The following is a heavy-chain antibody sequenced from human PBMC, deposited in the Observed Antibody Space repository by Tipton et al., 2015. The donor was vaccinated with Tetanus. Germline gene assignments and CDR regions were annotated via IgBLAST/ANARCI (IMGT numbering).Heavy chain of an antibody. D-gene: IGHD3-22*01. J-gene: IGHJ6*02. V-gene: IGHV1-2*02. Sequence: VQLVQSGAEVKKPGASVKVSCKASGYTFTGYYIYWVRQAPGQGLEWMGWIDPNSGGTVYAQKFQGRVTMTRDTSISTAYMELGSLRSDDTAAYYCARDRGDYIFYGMDFWGLGTPVTVS. CDR3: ARDRGDYIFYGMDF. CDR2: IDPNSGGT. CDR1: GYTFTGYY.